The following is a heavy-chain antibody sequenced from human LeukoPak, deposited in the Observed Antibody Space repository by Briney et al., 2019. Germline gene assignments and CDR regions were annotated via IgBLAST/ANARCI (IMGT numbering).Heavy chain of an antibody. Sequence: GGSLRLSCAASGFTFSSYWMSWVRQAPGKGLEWVANIRQDGSEKYYVDSVKGRFTISRDNAKNSLYLQMYSLRAEDTAVYYCARDDCSSISCYHNWFDPWGQGTLVTVSS. J-gene: IGHJ5*02. CDR1: GFTFSSYW. D-gene: IGHD2-2*01. CDR3: ARDDCSSISCYHNWFDP. CDR2: IRQDGSEK. V-gene: IGHV3-7*01.